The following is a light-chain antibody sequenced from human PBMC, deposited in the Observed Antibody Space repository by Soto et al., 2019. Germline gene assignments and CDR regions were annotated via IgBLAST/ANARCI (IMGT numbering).Light chain of an antibody. CDR3: QQANSFPPLT. CDR1: QGISSW. Sequence: DIQMTQSPSSVSASVGDRVTITCRASQGISSWLGWCQQKPGKAPNLLIYAASSLQSGVPSKFSGSRSGTDFTLTISSLQPEDSAPYYCQQANSFPPLTFGGGTKVEIK. J-gene: IGKJ4*01. CDR2: AAS. V-gene: IGKV1-12*01.